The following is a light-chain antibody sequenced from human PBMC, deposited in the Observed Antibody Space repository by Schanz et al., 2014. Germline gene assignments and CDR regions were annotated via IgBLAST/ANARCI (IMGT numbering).Light chain of an antibody. Sequence: DIQMTQSPSSLSASVGDRVTITCRAGQDVTNYLAWYQQIPGKVPKLLIYAASTLQSGVPSRFSGSRSGTDFTLTISSLQPEDVATYYCQKYNSAPWAFGQGTKVEI. J-gene: IGKJ1*01. V-gene: IGKV1-27*01. CDR2: AAS. CDR3: QKYNSAPWA. CDR1: QDVTNY.